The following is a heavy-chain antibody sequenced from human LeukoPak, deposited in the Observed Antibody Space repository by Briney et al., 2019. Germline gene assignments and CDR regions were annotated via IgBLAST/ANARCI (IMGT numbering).Heavy chain of an antibody. CDR1: GGSISSSSYY. Sequence: SETLSLTCTVSGGSISSSSYYWGWIRQPPGKGLKWIGSIYYSGSTYYNPSLKSRVTISVDTSKNQLSLKLNSVTAADTAVYYCARGYSFGYCLDYWGQGTLVTVSS. J-gene: IGHJ4*02. D-gene: IGHD5-18*01. CDR2: IYYSGST. CDR3: ARGYSFGYCLDY. V-gene: IGHV4-39*07.